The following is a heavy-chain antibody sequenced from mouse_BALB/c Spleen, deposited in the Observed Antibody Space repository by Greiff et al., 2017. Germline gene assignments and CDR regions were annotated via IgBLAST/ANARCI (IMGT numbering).Heavy chain of an antibody. V-gene: IGHV2-9*02. J-gene: IGHJ1*01. CDR3: ARYRYDGYWYIDV. D-gene: IGHD2-14*01. CDR2: IWAGGST. CDR1: GFSLTSYG. Sequence: VKLMESGPGLVAPSQSLSITCTVSGFSLTSYGVHWVRQPPGKGLEWLGVIWAGGSTNYNSALMSRLSISKDNSKSQVFLKMNSLQTDDTAMYYCARYRYDGYWYIDVWGAGTTVTVSS.